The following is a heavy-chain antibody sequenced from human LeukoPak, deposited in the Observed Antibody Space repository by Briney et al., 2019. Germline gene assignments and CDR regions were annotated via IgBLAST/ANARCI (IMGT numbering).Heavy chain of an antibody. J-gene: IGHJ4*02. D-gene: IGHD3-3*01. CDR2: FDPEDGET. V-gene: IGHV1-24*01. CDR1: GYALTELS. Sequence: ASVKVSCKVSGYALTELSMHWVRQAPGKGLEWMGGFDPEDGETIYAQKFQGRVTMTEDTSTDTAYMELSSLRSEDMAVYYCARGGVWSGYYYLDYWGQGTLVTVSS. CDR3: ARGGVWSGYYYLDY.